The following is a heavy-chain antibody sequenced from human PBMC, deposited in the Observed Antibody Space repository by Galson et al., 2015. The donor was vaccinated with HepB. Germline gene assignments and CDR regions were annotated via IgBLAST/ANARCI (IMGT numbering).Heavy chain of an antibody. CDR3: SRTLPGIDLDY. Sequence: SLRLSCAASGLIFSNYGMQWVRQAPGKGLEWVGRVRHKARRYTTDYVASVEGRFTISRDDSKNSLYLQMDSLKTEDTAVYYCSRTLPGIDLDYWGQGTLVTVSS. V-gene: IGHV3-72*01. D-gene: IGHD3-3*02. CDR2: VRHKARRYTT. J-gene: IGHJ4*02. CDR1: GLIFSNYG.